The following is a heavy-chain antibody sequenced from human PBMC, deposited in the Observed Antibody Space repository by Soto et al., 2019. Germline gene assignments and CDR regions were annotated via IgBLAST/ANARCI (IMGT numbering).Heavy chain of an antibody. CDR1: GGSISSGNYY. V-gene: IGHV4-30-4*01. CDR2: MSYSGTT. Sequence: SETLSLTCTVSGGSISSGNYYWSWIRQPPGKGLEWIGFMSYSGTTSYNASLKSRVTISVDTSKSQFSLNLSFVTAADTAVYYCARHSPPFFYGSGPWDVWGQGTTVTV. CDR3: ARHSPPFFYGSGPWDV. J-gene: IGHJ6*02. D-gene: IGHD3-10*01.